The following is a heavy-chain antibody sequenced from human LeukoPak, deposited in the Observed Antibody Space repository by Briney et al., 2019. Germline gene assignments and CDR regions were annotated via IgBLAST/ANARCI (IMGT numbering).Heavy chain of an antibody. D-gene: IGHD6-6*01. CDR3: ARRKQLAHDY. CDR2: IYYSGST. CDR1: GGSISSSSYY. J-gene: IGHJ4*02. V-gene: IGHV4-39*01. Sequence: PSETLSLTCTVSGGSISSSSYYWGWIRQPPGKGLEWTGSIYYSGSTYYNPSLKSRVTISVDTSKNQFSLKLSSVTAADTAVYYCARRKQLAHDYWGQGTLVTVSS.